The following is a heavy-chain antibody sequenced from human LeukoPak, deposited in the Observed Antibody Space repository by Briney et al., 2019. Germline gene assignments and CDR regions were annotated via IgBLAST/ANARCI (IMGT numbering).Heavy chain of an antibody. V-gene: IGHV3-9*01. J-gene: IGHJ6*02. D-gene: IGHD4-17*01. CDR1: GFTFDDYA. CDR3: ARAPPTVTTYGMDV. CDR2: ISWNSGSI. Sequence: PGGSLRLSCAASGFTFDDYAMHWVRQAPGKGLEWVSGISWNSGSIGYADSVKGRFTISRDNAKNSLYLQMNSLRAEDTAVYYCARAPPTVTTYGMDVWGQGTTVTVSS.